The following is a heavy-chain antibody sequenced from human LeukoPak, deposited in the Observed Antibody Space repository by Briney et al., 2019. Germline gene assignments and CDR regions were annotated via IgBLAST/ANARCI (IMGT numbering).Heavy chain of an antibody. CDR2: ISSSGSST. CDR1: GFTFSSYG. CDR3: ARAIVNWFDP. Sequence: GGSLRLSCAASGFTFSSYGMNWVRQAPGKGLEWFSYISSSGSSTYYADSVKGRFTISRDNAKNSLYLQMNSLRAEDTAVYYCARAIVNWFDPWGQGTLVTVSS. D-gene: IGHD2-15*01. J-gene: IGHJ5*02. V-gene: IGHV3-48*03.